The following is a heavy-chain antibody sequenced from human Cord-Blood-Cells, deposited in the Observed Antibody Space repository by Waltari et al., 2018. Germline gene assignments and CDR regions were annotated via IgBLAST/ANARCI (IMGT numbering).Heavy chain of an antibody. CDR1: GGSFSGYY. V-gene: IGHV4-34*01. CDR2: INHSGST. D-gene: IGHD2-2*01. CDR3: ARCSPNIVVVPAAGWFDP. J-gene: IGHJ5*02. Sequence: QVQLQQWGAGLLKPSETLSLTCAVYGGSFSGYYWSWIRQPPGKGLEWIREINHSGSTNYHPARTSRVTISVDTSKNQFSLKLSSVTAADTAVYYCARCSPNIVVVPAAGWFDPWGQGTLVTVSS.